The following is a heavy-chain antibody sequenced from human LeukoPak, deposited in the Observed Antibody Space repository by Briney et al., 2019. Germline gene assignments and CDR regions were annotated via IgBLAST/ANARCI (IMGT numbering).Heavy chain of an antibody. J-gene: IGHJ6*03. V-gene: IGHV1-24*01. CDR2: FDPEDGET. CDR3: ATEGNYYDSSGARDYYYMDV. Sequence: ASVKVSCKVSGYTLTELSMHWVRQAPGKGLEWMGGFDPEDGETIYAQKFQGRVTMTEDTSTDTAYMELSSLRSEDTAVYYCATEGNYYDSSGARDYYYMDVWGKGTTVTVSS. D-gene: IGHD3-22*01. CDR1: GYTLTELS.